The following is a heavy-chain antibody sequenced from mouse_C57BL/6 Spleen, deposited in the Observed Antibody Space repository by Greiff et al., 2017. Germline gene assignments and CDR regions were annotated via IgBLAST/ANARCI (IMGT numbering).Heavy chain of an antibody. V-gene: IGHV1-82*01. Sequence: VMLVESGPELVKPGASVKISCKASGYAFSSSWMNWVKQRPGTGLEWIGRIYPGDGDTNYNGKFKGKATLTADKSSSTAYMQLSSLTAEDSAVYFCAIDSSGYVEDWGQGTLVTVSA. CDR3: AIDSSGYVED. CDR1: GYAFSSSW. D-gene: IGHD3-2*02. J-gene: IGHJ3*01. CDR2: IYPGDGDT.